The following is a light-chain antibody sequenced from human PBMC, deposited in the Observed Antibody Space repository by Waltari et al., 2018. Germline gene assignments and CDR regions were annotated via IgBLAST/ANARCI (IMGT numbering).Light chain of an antibody. CDR1: SSDVGDYNF. J-gene: IGLJ2*01. CDR2: DVS. V-gene: IGLV2-14*01. Sequence: QSALTQPASVSGSPGQSITISSTGTSSDVGDYNFISWYKQRPGKAPELLVYDVSHRPSGVSTRFSGSKSGNAAALTISGLQAEDEADYYCSSYTSSTTGIFGGGTKLTVL. CDR3: SSYTSSTTGI.